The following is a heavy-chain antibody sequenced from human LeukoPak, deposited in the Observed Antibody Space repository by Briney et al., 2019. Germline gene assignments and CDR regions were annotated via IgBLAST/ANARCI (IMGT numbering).Heavy chain of an antibody. D-gene: IGHD2-2*01. J-gene: IGHJ6*03. Sequence: SETLSLTCAVYGGSFSGYYWSWIRQPPGKGLEWIGEINHSGSTNYNPSLKSRVTISVDTSKNQFSLKLSPVTAADTAVYYCASRRPDIVVVPAAKRSYYYYYMDVWGKGTTVTVSS. CDR2: INHSGST. CDR3: ASRRPDIVVVPAAKRSYYYYYMDV. CDR1: GGSFSGYY. V-gene: IGHV4-34*01.